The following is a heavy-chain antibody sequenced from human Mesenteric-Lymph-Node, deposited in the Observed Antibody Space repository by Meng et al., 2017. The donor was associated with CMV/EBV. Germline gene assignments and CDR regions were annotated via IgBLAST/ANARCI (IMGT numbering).Heavy chain of an antibody. V-gene: IGHV1-2*02. J-gene: IGHJ5*01. CDR1: GYTFTGYY. CDR3: ARDPSQDNWFDS. CDR2: IDPNNGAT. Sequence: ASVKVSCKASGYTFTGYYIHWVRQVPGQGLEWMGWIDPNNGATDYAQKFQGRVTMTRDTSISTAYMELSRLSSDDTAVYYCARDPSQDNWFDSWGQGTLVTVSS.